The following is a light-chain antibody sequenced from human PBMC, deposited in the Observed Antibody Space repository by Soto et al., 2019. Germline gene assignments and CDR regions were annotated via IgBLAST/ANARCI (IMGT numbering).Light chain of an antibody. CDR3: HQYGTAPLT. CDR1: QSFSSY. Sequence: EIVLTQSPATLSLSPGERATLSCRASQSFSSYLAWYQQKPGQAPRLLIYDASNRATGIPDRFSGSGSGTDFTLTISRLEPEDFAVYYCHQYGTAPLTFGPGTKVDI. CDR2: DAS. J-gene: IGKJ3*01. V-gene: IGKV3-11*01.